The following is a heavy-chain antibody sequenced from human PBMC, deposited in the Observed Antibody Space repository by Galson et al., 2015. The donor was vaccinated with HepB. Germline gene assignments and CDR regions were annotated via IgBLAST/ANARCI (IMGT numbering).Heavy chain of an antibody. CDR1: GFGFFDYW. Sequence: SLRLSCAASGFGFFDYWMNWVRQAPGKGLQWVANIDQGGSEKYHVDSVQGRFTISRDNAKNSLYLQMNSLRAEDTAVYYCARAYCSGANCYDRDSGYQGIAFDVWGRGTLVTVSS. CDR3: ARAYCSGANCYDRDSGYQGIAFDV. J-gene: IGHJ3*01. CDR2: IDQGGSEK. V-gene: IGHV3-7*01. D-gene: IGHD2-15*01.